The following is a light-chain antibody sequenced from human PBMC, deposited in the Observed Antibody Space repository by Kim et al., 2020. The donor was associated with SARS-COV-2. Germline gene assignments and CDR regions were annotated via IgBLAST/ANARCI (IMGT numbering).Light chain of an antibody. V-gene: IGKV3-15*01. J-gene: IGKJ1*01. CDR2: GAS. CDR3: QQYDNWPRT. Sequence: EIVMTQSLATLSVSPGERATLSCRASQGVSSNLAWHQQKPGQAPRLLIYGASTRATNIPARFSGSGSGTEFTLTISGLQSEDFAVYYCQQYDNWPRTFGQGTKVDIK. CDR1: QGVSSN.